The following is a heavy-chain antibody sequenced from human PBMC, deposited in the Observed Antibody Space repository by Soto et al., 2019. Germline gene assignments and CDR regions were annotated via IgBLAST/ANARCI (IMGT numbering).Heavy chain of an antibody. CDR3: ARDGNRVGASFDY. CDR2: ISANGGST. V-gene: IGHV3-23*01. D-gene: IGHD1-26*01. Sequence: EVQVLESGGGLVQPGASLRLSCASSGFTLSSYAMSWVRQAPGKGLEWVSAISANGGSTYYADSVKGRFTISRDDSKNTLYLQMNSLRAEDTAVYYCARDGNRVGASFDYWGQGTLVTVSS. J-gene: IGHJ4*02. CDR1: GFTLSSYA.